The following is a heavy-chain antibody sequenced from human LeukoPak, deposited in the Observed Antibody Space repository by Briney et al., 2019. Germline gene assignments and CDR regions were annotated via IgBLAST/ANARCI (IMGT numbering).Heavy chain of an antibody. CDR1: GFTFSSYG. CDR2: ISGSGNTV. D-gene: IGHD2-8*02. Sequence: PGRSLRLSCAASGFTFSSYGMHWVRQAPGKGLEWVSAISGSGNTVHYADSVKGRFTISRDNSKSTLYLQMNSLTAEDTAVYYCAKAGGHYYYFYMEGWGKGTTVTVSS. CDR3: AKAGGHYYYFYMEG. V-gene: IGHV3-23*01. J-gene: IGHJ6*03.